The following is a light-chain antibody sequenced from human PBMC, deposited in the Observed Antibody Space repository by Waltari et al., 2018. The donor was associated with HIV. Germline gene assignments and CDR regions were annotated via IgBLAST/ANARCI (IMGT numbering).Light chain of an antibody. Sequence: TQSPSSLSASVGDRVTITCQASQDIKRYLNWYQQKPGKSPKLLIYDASDLETGVPPRFSGRGSGTDFTFTITNLQPEDFATYYCQQYGTLPPMYTFGQGTKLEIK. CDR2: DAS. CDR3: QQYGTLPPMYT. J-gene: IGKJ2*01. CDR1: QDIKRY. V-gene: IGKV1-33*01.